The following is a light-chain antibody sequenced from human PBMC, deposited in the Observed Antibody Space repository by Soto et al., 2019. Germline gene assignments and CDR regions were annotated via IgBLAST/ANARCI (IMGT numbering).Light chain of an antibody. J-gene: IGKJ1*01. CDR3: QQYNSYSCT. CDR1: QSISSW. Sequence: DIQMTQSPSTLSASVGDRVTITCRASQSISSWLAWYQQKPGKAPKLLIYDASSLESGVPSRFSGSGSGTEFTLTISSLLPDDFATDYCQQYNSYSCTFGQGTKV. V-gene: IGKV1-5*01. CDR2: DAS.